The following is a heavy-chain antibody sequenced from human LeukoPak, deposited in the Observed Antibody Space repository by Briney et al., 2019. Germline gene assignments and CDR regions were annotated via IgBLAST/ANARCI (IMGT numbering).Heavy chain of an antibody. CDR1: GFTFSSYA. CDR3: ARGFVDIVATTEHGNWFDP. V-gene: IGHV3-30-3*01. Sequence: GRSLRLSCAASGFTFSSYAMDCVRQAPGKGLGWVAVISYDGSNKYYADSVKGRFTISRDNSKNTLYLQMNSLRAEDTAVYYCARGFVDIVATTEHGNWFDPWGQGTLVTVSS. D-gene: IGHD5-12*01. J-gene: IGHJ5*02. CDR2: ISYDGSNK.